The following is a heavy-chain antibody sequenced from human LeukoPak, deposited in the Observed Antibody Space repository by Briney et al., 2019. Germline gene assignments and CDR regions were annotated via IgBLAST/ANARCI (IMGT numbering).Heavy chain of an antibody. V-gene: IGHV4-34*01. CDR2: INHSGST. Sequence: SETLSLTCAVYGGSFSRYYWSWIRQPPGKGLEWIGEINHSGSTNYNPSLKSRVTISVDTSKNQFSLKLSSVTAADTAVYYCARGQQLVRYFDYWGQGTLVTVSS. D-gene: IGHD6-13*01. CDR3: ARGQQLVRYFDY. J-gene: IGHJ4*02. CDR1: GGSFSRYY.